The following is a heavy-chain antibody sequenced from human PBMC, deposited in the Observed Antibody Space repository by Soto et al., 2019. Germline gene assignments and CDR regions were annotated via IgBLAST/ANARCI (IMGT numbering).Heavy chain of an antibody. CDR1: GYGFSIHW. D-gene: IGHD2-15*01. J-gene: IGHJ3*02. CDR3: ASHSHCDGRNCPMGGFDM. V-gene: IGHV5-51*01. Sequence: GEALKISWKGSGYGFSIHWVAWLRQMTGKGLEWGGIIYPGNSNTMYSPSFQGQVTISADTALSTTYLPWDTLKPSDTALYFCASHSHCDGRNCPMGGFDMWGQGTMVTVSS. CDR2: IYPGNSNT.